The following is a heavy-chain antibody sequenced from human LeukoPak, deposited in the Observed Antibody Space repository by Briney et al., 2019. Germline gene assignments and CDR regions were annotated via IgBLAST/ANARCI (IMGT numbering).Heavy chain of an antibody. Sequence: GGSLRLSCAASGFPFSSYAMSWVRQAPGKGLEWVSLLNGGATTTSYADSVKGRFTISRDNSKNTQYLQMNSLRAEDTALYYCAKVEYSSNIPQHWGQGTLVTVSS. CDR2: LNGGATTT. CDR3: AKVEYSSNIPQH. V-gene: IGHV3-23*01. D-gene: IGHD6-13*01. J-gene: IGHJ1*01. CDR1: GFPFSSYA.